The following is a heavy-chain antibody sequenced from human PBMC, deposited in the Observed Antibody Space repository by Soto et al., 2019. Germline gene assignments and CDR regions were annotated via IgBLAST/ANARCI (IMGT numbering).Heavy chain of an antibody. CDR3: ASTYCSGGSCYSGDYYYYMDV. CDR2: IYYSGST. Sequence: SETLSLTCAVSGGSISSGGYYWSWIRQHPGKGLEWIGYIYYSGSTYYNPSLKSRVTISVDTSKNQFSLKLSSVTAADTAVYYCASTYCSGGSCYSGDYYYYMDVWGKGTTVTVSS. D-gene: IGHD2-15*01. CDR1: GGSISSGGYY. J-gene: IGHJ6*03. V-gene: IGHV4-31*11.